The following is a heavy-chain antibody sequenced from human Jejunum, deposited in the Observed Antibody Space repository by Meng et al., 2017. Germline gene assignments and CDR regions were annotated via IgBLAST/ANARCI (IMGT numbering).Heavy chain of an antibody. D-gene: IGHD5-18*01. Sequence: GGSLRLSCAASGFTFSTYAMSWIRQAPGRGLEWVSVISDNGGRIFYADSVKGRFTISRDNSKNTLYLQMNNLSPEDTAVYFCAKGGYSFGYNDLWGQGTLVTVSS. CDR3: AKGGYSFGYNDL. J-gene: IGHJ5*02. V-gene: IGHV3-23*01. CDR2: ISDNGGRI. CDR1: GFTFSTYA.